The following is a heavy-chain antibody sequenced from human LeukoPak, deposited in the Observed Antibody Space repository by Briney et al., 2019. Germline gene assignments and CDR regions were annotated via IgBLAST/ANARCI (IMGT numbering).Heavy chain of an antibody. CDR1: GYTFTGYY. CDR2: INPNSGGA. V-gene: IGHV1-2*02. J-gene: IGHJ5*02. Sequence: ASVKVSCKASGYTFTGYYMHWVRQAPGQGLEWMGWINPNSGGANYAQKFQGRVTMTRDTSISTAYMELSRLRSDDTDVYYCAYYDSSGYPSPWGQGTLVTVSS. D-gene: IGHD3-22*01. CDR3: AYYDSSGYPSP.